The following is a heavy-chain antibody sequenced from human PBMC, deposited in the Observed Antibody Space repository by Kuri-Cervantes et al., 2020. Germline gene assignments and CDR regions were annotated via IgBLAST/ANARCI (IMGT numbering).Heavy chain of an antibody. D-gene: IGHD3-22*01. CDR1: GYTFTSYG. Sequence: ASVKVSCKASGYTFTSYGISWVRQAPGQGLEWMGWISAYNGDTNYAQKLQGRVTMTTDISTSTAYMELRSLRSDDTAVYYCARANYDSTETHYYYMDVWGKGTTVTVSS. J-gene: IGHJ6*03. CDR3: ARANYDSTETHYYYMDV. V-gene: IGHV1-18*01. CDR2: ISAYNGDT.